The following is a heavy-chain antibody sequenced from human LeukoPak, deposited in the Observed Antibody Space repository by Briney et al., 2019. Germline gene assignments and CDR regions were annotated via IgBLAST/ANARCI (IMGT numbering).Heavy chain of an antibody. V-gene: IGHV4-34*01. CDR3: ASGEFRHGLQVDY. CDR1: GGSFSDYY. CDR2: INHSGST. Sequence: RTSETLSLTCAVNGGSFSDYYWSWIRQPPGKGLEWIGEINHSGSTNYNPSLKSRVTISVDTSKNQFSLKLSSVTAADTAVYYCASGEFRHGLQVDYWGQGTLVAVSS. D-gene: IGHD3/OR15-3a*01. J-gene: IGHJ4*02.